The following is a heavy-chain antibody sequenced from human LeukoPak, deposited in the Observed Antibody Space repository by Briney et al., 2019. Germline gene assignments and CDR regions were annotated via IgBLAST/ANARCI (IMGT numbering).Heavy chain of an antibody. D-gene: IGHD3-22*01. Sequence: GGSLRLSCAASGLTFSTYDMHWVRQATGEGLEWVSGIGKGGDTYYVGSVKGRFAISRDNSKNTLYLQMNSLRAEDTAVYYCARAQVYYHDISGFGDYWGQGTLVTVSS. CDR1: GLTFSTYD. J-gene: IGHJ4*02. CDR2: IGKGGDT. CDR3: ARAQVYYHDISGFGDY. V-gene: IGHV3-13*04.